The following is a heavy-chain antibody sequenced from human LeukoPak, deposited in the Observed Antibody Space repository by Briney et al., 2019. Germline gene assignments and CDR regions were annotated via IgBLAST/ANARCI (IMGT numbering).Heavy chain of an antibody. V-gene: IGHV4-34*01. CDR1: GGSFSGYY. J-gene: IGHJ3*02. Sequence: SETLSLTCAVYGGSFSGYYWSWIRQPPGKGLEWIGEINHSGSTNYNPSLKSRVTISVDTSKNQFFLKLSSVTAADTAVYYCAREIGLNIVVVVAATADDAFDIWGQGTMVTVSS. CDR3: AREIGLNIVVVVAATADDAFDI. D-gene: IGHD2-15*01. CDR2: INHSGST.